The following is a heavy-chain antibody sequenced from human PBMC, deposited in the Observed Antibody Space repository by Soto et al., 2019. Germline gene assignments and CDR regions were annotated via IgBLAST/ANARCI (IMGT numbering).Heavy chain of an antibody. CDR2: IDPSDSYT. CDR3: ARRRGLRGRPSY. V-gene: IGHV5-10-1*01. J-gene: IGHJ4*02. D-gene: IGHD5-12*01. CDR1: GYSFTSYW. Sequence: PRESLKISCKGSGYSFTSYWISWVRQMPGKGLEWMGRIDPSDSYTNYSPSFQGHVTISADKSISTAYLQWSSLKASDTAMYYCARRRGLRGRPSYWGQGTLVTVSS.